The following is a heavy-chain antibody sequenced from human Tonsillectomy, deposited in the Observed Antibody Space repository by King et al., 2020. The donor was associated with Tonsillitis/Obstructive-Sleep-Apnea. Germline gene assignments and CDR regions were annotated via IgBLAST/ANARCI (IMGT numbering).Heavy chain of an antibody. CDR3: AREGRYYYDSSGYYQYYFDY. CDR2: IYYSGST. J-gene: IGHJ4*02. Sequence: QLQESGPGLVKPSQTLSLTCTVSGGSISSGGYYWSWIRQHPGKGLEGIGYIYYSGSTYYNPSLKSRVTISVDTSKKQFYLKLSSVTAAGTAVSYCAREGRYYYDSSGYYQYYFDYWGQGTLVTVSS. D-gene: IGHD3-22*01. CDR1: GGSISSGGYY. V-gene: IGHV4-31*03.